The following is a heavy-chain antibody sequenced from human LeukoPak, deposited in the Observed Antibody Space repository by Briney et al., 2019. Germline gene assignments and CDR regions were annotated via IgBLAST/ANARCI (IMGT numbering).Heavy chain of an antibody. CDR2: ISSSSSYT. CDR3: ARNYGGYSH. J-gene: IGHJ4*02. D-gene: IGHD4-23*01. Sequence: PGGSLRLSCAASGFTFSDYCMSWIRQAPGKWLEWVSYISSSSSYTNYADSVKGRFTISRDNDKNSLYLQMNSLRAEDTALYYCARNYGGYSHWGQGTLVTVSS. V-gene: IGHV3-11*06. CDR1: GFTFSDYC.